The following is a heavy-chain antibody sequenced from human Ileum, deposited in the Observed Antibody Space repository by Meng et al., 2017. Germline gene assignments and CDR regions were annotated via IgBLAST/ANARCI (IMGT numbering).Heavy chain of an antibody. CDR1: GGSNRSSSYY. V-gene: IGHV4-39*07. CDR2: IYYSGST. D-gene: IGHD5-12*01. J-gene: IGHJ4*02. Sequence: LPPQEADPGLVEPSETLSLTCTVAGGSNRSSSYYWGWVRQPPGKGLEWIGTIYYSGSTYYSPSLKSRVTISVDTSKNQFSLKLSSVTAADTAVYYCARERADIVASHGDHWGQGTLVTVSS. CDR3: ARERADIVASHGDH.